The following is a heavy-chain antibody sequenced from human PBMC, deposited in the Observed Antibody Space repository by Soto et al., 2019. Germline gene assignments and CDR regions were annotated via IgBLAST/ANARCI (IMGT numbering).Heavy chain of an antibody. CDR1: GYTFTTYG. CDR2: VSTYNGDT. CDR3: AREVGHMDV. Sequence: ASVKVSCKASGYTFTTYGINCVRQAPGQGLEWMGWVSTYNGDTTYAQKLQGRVTMTTDTPTTTAYLELRSLISDDTAVYYCAREVGHMDVWGQGTTVTVSS. V-gene: IGHV1-18*04. D-gene: IGHD2-2*01. J-gene: IGHJ6*02.